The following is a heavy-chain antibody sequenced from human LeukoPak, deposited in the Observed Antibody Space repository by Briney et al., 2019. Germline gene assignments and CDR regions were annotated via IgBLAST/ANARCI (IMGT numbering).Heavy chain of an antibody. J-gene: IGHJ4*02. V-gene: IGHV4-31*03. Sequence: SETLSLTCTVSGGSISSGGYYWSWIRQHPGKGLEWIGYIYYSGSTYYNPSLKSRVTISVDMSKNQFSLKLSSVTAADTAVYYCARAKYYYESSGYYSLYYFDYWGQGTLVTVSS. CDR3: ARAKYYYESSGYYSLYYFDY. D-gene: IGHD3-22*01. CDR1: GGSISSGGYY. CDR2: IYYSGST.